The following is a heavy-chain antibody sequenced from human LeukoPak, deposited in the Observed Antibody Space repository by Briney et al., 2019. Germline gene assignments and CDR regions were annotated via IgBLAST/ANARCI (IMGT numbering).Heavy chain of an antibody. Sequence: GASLRLSCTASGFSLSTYGVSWVRQAPGKGLEWVSAISGSGDITYYADSVKGRFTISRDNSKNTLYLQMNSLRAEDTAVYYRANYGSGIYSNFDYWGQGTLVTVSS. CDR2: ISGSGDIT. D-gene: IGHD3-10*01. V-gene: IGHV3-23*01. J-gene: IGHJ4*02. CDR3: ANYGSGIYSNFDY. CDR1: GFSLSTYG.